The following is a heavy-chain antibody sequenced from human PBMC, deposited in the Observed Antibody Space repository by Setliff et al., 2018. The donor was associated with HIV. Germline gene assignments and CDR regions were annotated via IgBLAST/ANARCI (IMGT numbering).Heavy chain of an antibody. CDR3: ARGFHYYDSSGYGDAFDI. CDR1: GGTFSSYA. CDR2: IIPIIGIT. D-gene: IGHD3-22*01. Sequence: SVKVSCKASGGTFSSYAISWVRQAPGQGLEWMGGIIPIIGITNQAQKFQGRVTITADESTSTAYMELSSLRSEDTAVYYCARGFHYYDSSGYGDAFDIWGQGTMVTVSS. J-gene: IGHJ3*02. V-gene: IGHV1-69*10.